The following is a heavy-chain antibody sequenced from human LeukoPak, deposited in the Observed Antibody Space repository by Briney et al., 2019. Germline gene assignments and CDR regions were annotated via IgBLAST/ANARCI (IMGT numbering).Heavy chain of an antibody. CDR3: AKGIAVAGTPFDY. CDR2: ISGSGGST. V-gene: IGHV3-23*01. Sequence: PGGSLRLSCAASGFTFSPYSMNWVRQAPGKGLEWVSAISGSGGSTYYADSVKGRFTISRDNSKNTLYLQMNSLRAEDTAVYYCAKGIAVAGTPFDYWGQGTLVTVSS. CDR1: GFTFSPYS. D-gene: IGHD6-19*01. J-gene: IGHJ4*02.